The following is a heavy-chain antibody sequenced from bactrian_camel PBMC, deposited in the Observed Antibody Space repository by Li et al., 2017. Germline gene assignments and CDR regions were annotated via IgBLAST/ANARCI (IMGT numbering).Heavy chain of an antibody. CDR1: GLTFSRYG. CDR3: VRRTDGGSWFTDFGY. V-gene: IGHV3S6*01. CDR2: LAYNGRDR. J-gene: IGHJ6*01. Sequence: QVQLVESGGGLVQPGGSLRLSCAASGLTFSRYGMNWVRLAPGKGLEWVSRLAYNGRDRYYAISVKGRFTISRDDAKKRVYLQMNSLKPEDTAVYYCVRRTDGGSWFTDFGYWGQGTQVTVS. D-gene: IGHD6*01.